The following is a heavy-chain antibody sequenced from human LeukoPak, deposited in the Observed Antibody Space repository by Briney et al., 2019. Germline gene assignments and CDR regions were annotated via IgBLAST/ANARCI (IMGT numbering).Heavy chain of an antibody. Sequence: ASVKVSCKASGYTFTSYGISWVRQAPGQGLEWMGWISAYNGNTNYAQKLQGRVTMTTDTSTSTAYMELRSLRSDDTAVYYCAREIIAAAGSYYFDYWGQGTLVTVSS. CDR3: AREIIAAAGSYYFDY. CDR2: ISAYNGNT. D-gene: IGHD6-13*01. J-gene: IGHJ4*02. CDR1: GYTFTSYG. V-gene: IGHV1-18*01.